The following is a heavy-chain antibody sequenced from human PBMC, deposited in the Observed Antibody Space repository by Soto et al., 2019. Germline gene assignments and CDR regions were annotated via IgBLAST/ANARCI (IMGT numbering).Heavy chain of an antibody. J-gene: IGHJ3*02. CDR3: ARDETPIAFDI. V-gene: IGHV1-69*08. CDR1: GGTFSSYT. D-gene: IGHD2-2*02. CDR2: IIPILGIA. Sequence: QVQLVQSGAEVKKSGSSVKVSCKASGGTFSSYTISWVRQAPGQGLEWMGRIIPILGIANYAQKFQGRVTITADKSTSTAYMELSSLRSEDTAVYYCARDETPIAFDIWGQGTMVTVSS.